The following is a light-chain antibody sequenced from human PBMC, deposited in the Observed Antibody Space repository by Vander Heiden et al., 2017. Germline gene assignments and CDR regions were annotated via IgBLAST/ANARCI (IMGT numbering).Light chain of an antibody. CDR2: GAS. V-gene: IGKV3-15*01. CDR3: HHYNNWPPWT. CDR1: QSVCSD. J-gene: IGKJ1*01. Sequence: EVVMTQSPAILSVARGGRGSLSCRASQSVCSDLAWYHQRPGQTPSLLIYGASTRATGIPARFSVSVSGTEFTLTISSLQSEDFAIYYCHHYNNWPPWTFGQGTKLEIK.